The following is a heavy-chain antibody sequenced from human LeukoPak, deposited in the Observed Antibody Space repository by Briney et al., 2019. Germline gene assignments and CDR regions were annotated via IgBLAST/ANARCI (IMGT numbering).Heavy chain of an antibody. CDR3: AKDQGILTGYYSRFGY. D-gene: IGHD3-9*01. CDR2: ISGSGGST. CDR1: GFTFSSYA. Sequence: GGSLRLSCAASGFTFSSYAMSWVRQAPGKGLEWVSAISGSGGSTYYADSVKGRFTISRDNSKNTLYLQMNSLRAEDTAVYYCAKDQGILTGYYSRFGYWGQGTLVTVSS. V-gene: IGHV3-23*01. J-gene: IGHJ4*02.